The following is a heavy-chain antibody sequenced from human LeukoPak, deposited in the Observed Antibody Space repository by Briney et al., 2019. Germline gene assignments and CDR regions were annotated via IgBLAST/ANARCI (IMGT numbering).Heavy chain of an antibody. Sequence: GGSLRLSSAASGFTFSSYAMSWVRQAPGKGLEWVSAISGSGGSTYYADSVRGRFTISRDNSKNTLYLQMNSLRAEDTAVYYCAKEGYYDSSGYYSRGVFDYWGQGTLVTVSS. CDR1: GFTFSSYA. CDR3: AKEGYYDSSGYYSRGVFDY. D-gene: IGHD3-22*01. V-gene: IGHV3-23*01. CDR2: ISGSGGST. J-gene: IGHJ4*02.